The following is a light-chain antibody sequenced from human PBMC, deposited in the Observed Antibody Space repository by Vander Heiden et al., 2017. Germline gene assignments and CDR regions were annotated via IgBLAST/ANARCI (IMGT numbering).Light chain of an antibody. CDR1: SYSVTYQG. CDR2: RNH. V-gene: IGLV10-54*01. CDR3: SAWDSSLNNWV. J-gene: IGLJ3*02. Sequence: QAGLTQPPPVSKGLRQTATLTSTGNSYSVTYQGAAWLQQHQAPPPNLLSYRNHDRPSGISERFSATRSGNTASLTITGLQPEDEADYCSSAWDSSLNNWVFGGGTKLTVL.